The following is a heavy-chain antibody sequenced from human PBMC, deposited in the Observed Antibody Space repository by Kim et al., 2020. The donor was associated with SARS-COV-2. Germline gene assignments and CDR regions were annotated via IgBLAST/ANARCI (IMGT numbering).Heavy chain of an antibody. CDR1: GYSFTSYW. CDR3: ARHGLDSSSWPTSIDY. Sequence: GESLKISCKGSGYSFTSYWISWVRQMPGKGLEWMGRIDPSDSYTNYSPSFQGHVTISADKSISTAYLQWSSLKASDTAMYYCARHGLDSSSWPTSIDYWGQGTLVTVSS. V-gene: IGHV5-10-1*01. D-gene: IGHD6-13*01. J-gene: IGHJ4*02. CDR2: IDPSDSYT.